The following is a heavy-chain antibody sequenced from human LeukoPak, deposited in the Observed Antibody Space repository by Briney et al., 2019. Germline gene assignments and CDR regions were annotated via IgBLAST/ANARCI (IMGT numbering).Heavy chain of an antibody. D-gene: IGHD3-22*01. CDR1: GFTFDDYA. J-gene: IGHJ4*02. CDR2: ISWNSGSI. V-gene: IGHV3-9*01. CDR3: AKDTGETTYYDSSGYYDY. Sequence: QSGGSLRLSCAASGFTFDDYAMHWVRQAPGKGLEWVSGISWNSGSIGCADSVKGRFTISRDNAKNSLYLHMNSLRAEDTALYYCAKDTGETTYYDSSGYYDYWGQGTLVTVSS.